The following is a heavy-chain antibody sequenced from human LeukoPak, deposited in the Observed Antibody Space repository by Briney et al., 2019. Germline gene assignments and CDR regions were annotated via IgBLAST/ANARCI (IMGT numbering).Heavy chain of an antibody. V-gene: IGHV3-23*01. CDR2: ISGSGGST. J-gene: IGHJ4*02. CDR1: GFTFSSYA. Sequence: GGSLRLSCAASGFTFSSYAMNWVRQAPGKGLEWVSAISGSGGSTYYADSVKGRFTISRDNSKNTLYLQMNSLRAEDTAVYYCAKFAEPSSGYYYDYWGQGTLVPSPQ. CDR3: AKFAEPSSGYYYDY. D-gene: IGHD3-22*01.